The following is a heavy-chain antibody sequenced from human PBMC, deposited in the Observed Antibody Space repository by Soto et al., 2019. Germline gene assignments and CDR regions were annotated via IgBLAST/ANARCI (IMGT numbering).Heavy chain of an antibody. CDR2: IKSKTDGGTT. Sequence: GGSLRLSCAASGFTFSNAWMSWVRQAPGKGLEWVGRIKSKTDGGTTDYAAPVKGRFTISIDDSKNTLYLQMNSLKTEDTAVYYCTTARYYDSSGPTYDYWGQGTLVTVSS. CDR3: TTARYYDSSGPTYDY. CDR1: GFTFSNAW. V-gene: IGHV3-15*01. D-gene: IGHD3-22*01. J-gene: IGHJ4*02.